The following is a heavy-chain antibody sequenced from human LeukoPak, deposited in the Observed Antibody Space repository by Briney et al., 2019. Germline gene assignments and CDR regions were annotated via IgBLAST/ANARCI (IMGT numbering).Heavy chain of an antibody. J-gene: IGHJ4*02. V-gene: IGHV1-24*01. D-gene: IGHD3-3*01. CDR1: GYTLSELS. CDR2: FDVAETDT. Sequence: ASVKVSCKVSGYTLSELSMHWVRQSPGKGLEWLGGFDVAETDTIYAQKFQGRVTMTEDTSTDTAYMELNSLSSEDTAVYYCSSSGVEEWQGLHFWGQGTLVTVSS. CDR3: SSSGVEEWQGLHF.